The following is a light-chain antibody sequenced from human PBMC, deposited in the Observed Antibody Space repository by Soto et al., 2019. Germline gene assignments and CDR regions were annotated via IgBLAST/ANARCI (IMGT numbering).Light chain of an antibody. CDR3: HQYDNSPLT. Sequence: EVVLTQSPDTLSLSVGERASLSCRASQSISSNFLAWYQQKPGQAPRLLIFAASNRATGIPDRFSGGGSGTDFTLTISRLEPEDFALYYCHQYDNSPLTFGGGTKVDIK. V-gene: IGKV3-20*01. CDR1: QSISSNF. J-gene: IGKJ4*01. CDR2: AAS.